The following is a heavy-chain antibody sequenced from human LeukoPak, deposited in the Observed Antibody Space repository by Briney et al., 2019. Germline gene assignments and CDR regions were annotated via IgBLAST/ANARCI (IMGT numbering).Heavy chain of an antibody. D-gene: IGHD2-8*01. CDR2: IYTSGST. CDR1: GGSISSYY. Sequence: SETLSLTCTVSGGSISSYYWSWIRQPAGKGLEWIGRIYTSGSTNYNPSLKGRVTMSVDTSKNQFSLKLSSVTAADTAVYYCARERPHCTNGVCYKNWFDPWGQGTLVTVSS. CDR3: ARERPHCTNGVCYKNWFDP. J-gene: IGHJ5*02. V-gene: IGHV4-4*07.